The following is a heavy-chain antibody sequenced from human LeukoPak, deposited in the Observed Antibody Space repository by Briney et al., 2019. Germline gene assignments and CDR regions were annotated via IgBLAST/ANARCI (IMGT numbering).Heavy chain of an antibody. CDR2: ISSNGVST. CDR1: GFTFSSYA. CDR3: ARRGSSYYYYYMDV. J-gene: IGHJ6*03. V-gene: IGHV3-64*01. Sequence: GGSLRLSCAASGFTFSSYAMHWVRQAPGKGLEYVSAISSNGVSTYYANSVKGRFTISRDNSKNTLYLQMGSLRAEDMAVYYCARRGSSYYYYYMDVWGKGTTVTVSS. D-gene: IGHD6-6*01.